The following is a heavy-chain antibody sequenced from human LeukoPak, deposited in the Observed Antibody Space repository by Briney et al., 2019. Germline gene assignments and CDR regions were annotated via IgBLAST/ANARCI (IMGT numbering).Heavy chain of an antibody. Sequence: QASETLSLTCSVSGGSISGYYWSWIRQPPGKGLEWIGYIYYSGTTIYNPSLKSRLTISLDTSKNQFSLNLSSVTAADTAVYYCARDETHFYGLGSSNWFDPWGQGILVTVSS. J-gene: IGHJ5*02. D-gene: IGHD3-10*01. CDR3: ARDETHFYGLGSSNWFDP. CDR2: IYYSGTT. CDR1: GGSISGYY. V-gene: IGHV4-59*12.